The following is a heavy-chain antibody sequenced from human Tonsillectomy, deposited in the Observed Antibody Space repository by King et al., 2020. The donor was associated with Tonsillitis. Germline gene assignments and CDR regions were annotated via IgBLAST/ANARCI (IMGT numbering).Heavy chain of an antibody. CDR2: ISYDGSNK. CDR3: AKDARGWLVYYFDY. D-gene: IGHD6-19*01. Sequence: HVQLVESGGGVVQPGRSLRLSCAASGFTFSSYGMHWVRQAPGKGLEWVAVISYDGSNKYYADSVKGRFTISSDNSKNTLYLQMNSLRAEDTAVYYCAKDARGWLVYYFDYWGQGTLVTVSS. CDR1: GFTFSSYG. J-gene: IGHJ4*02. V-gene: IGHV3-30*18.